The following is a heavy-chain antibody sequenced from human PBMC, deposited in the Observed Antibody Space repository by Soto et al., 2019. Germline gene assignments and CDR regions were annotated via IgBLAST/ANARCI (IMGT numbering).Heavy chain of an antibody. V-gene: IGHV3-21*06. CDR3: TRDIPRTGFDL. J-gene: IGHJ4*02. CDR2: ITSSSAYI. Sequence: LRLSCAASGFILRSYSMAWVRQAPGKGLEWLSYITSSSAYIYYADSVRGRFTISRDNAQNSVYLHVNNLRAEDTAVYYCTRDIPRTGFDLWGQGTLVTVSS. CDR1: GFILRSYS. D-gene: IGHD2-21*01.